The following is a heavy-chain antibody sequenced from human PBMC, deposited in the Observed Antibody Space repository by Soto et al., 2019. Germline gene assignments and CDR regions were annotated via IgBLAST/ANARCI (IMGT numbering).Heavy chain of an antibody. D-gene: IGHD3-22*01. CDR3: AREGRYYYDSSGYYDFDY. CDR1: GGTFSSYT. Sequence: SVKVSCKASGGTFSSYTISWVRQAPGQGLEWMGRIIPILGIANYAQKFQGRVTITADKSTSTAYMELSSLRSEDTAVYYCAREGRYYYDSSGYYDFDYWGQGTLVTVSS. V-gene: IGHV1-69*04. CDR2: IIPILGIA. J-gene: IGHJ4*02.